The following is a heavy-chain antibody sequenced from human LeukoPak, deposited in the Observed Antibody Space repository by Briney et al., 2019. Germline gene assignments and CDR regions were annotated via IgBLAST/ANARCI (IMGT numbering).Heavy chain of an antibody. CDR1: GFTVSSNY. CDR3: ARDSYFDSRDSRASALDF. J-gene: IGHJ3*01. CDR2: IYSGGSA. Sequence: GGSLRLSCAASGFTVSSNYMSWVRQAPGKGLEWVSDIYSGGSAYYADSVKGRFTISRDNSKNTLYLLMGSLRTEDMAVYYCARDSYFDSRDSRASALDFWGQGTMVTVSS. V-gene: IGHV3-66*01. D-gene: IGHD3-22*01.